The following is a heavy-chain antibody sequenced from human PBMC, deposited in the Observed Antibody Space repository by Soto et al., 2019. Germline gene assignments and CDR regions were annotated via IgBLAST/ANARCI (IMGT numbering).Heavy chain of an antibody. V-gene: IGHV3-66*01. Sequence: EVQVVESGGGLVQPGGSLRLSCAASGFIVSSSYMSWVRQAPGKGLEWVAVKGRFTIYRDSSKNTLYLQMDSRRAEDTAVYYCARAPTRTNCAGCFDPWGQGTLVTVSS. J-gene: IGHJ5*02. CDR1: GFIVSSSY. D-gene: IGHD4-17*01. CDR3: ARAPTRTNCAGCFDP.